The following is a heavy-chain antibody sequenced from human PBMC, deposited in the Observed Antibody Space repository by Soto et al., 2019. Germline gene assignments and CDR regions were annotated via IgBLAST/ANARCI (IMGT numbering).Heavy chain of an antibody. D-gene: IGHD3-3*01. CDR2: ISYDGSNK. V-gene: IGHV3-30*18. CDR3: AKDVDYDSSPNWFDP. J-gene: IGHJ5*02. Sequence: GGSLRLSCAASGFTFSSYGMHWVRQAPGKGLEWVAVISYDGSNKYYADSVKGRFTISRDNSKNTLYLQMNSLRAEDTAVYYCAKDVDYDSSPNWFDPWGQGTLVTVSS. CDR1: GFTFSSYG.